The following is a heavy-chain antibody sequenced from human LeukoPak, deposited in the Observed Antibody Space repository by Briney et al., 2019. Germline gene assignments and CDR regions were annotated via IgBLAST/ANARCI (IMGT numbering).Heavy chain of an antibody. V-gene: IGHV4-39*01. Sequence: SETLSLTCTVSGGSISSSSYYWGWIRQPPGKGLEWIGSIYYSGSTYYNPSLKSRVTISVDTSKNQFSLKLSSVTAADTAVYYCARALGWLLGCDYFDYWGQGTLVTVSS. D-gene: IGHD3-3*01. CDR2: IYYSGST. CDR3: ARALGWLLGCDYFDY. J-gene: IGHJ4*02. CDR1: GGSISSSSYY.